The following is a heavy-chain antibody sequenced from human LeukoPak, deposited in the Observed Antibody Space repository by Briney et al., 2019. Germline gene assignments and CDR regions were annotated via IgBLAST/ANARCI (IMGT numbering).Heavy chain of an antibody. J-gene: IGHJ4*02. V-gene: IGHV3-30*18. CDR1: GFTFSTYG. CDR3: AKSRPAGPGDYFDY. D-gene: IGHD7-27*01. Sequence: GGSLRLSCAASGFTFSTYGMHWVRQAPGKGPEWVAVISSDGSRKYYADSVTGRFTTSRDNSNNRSYLQMNGLRVEDTALYYCAKSRPAGPGDYFDYWGQGTLVTVTS. CDR2: ISSDGSRK.